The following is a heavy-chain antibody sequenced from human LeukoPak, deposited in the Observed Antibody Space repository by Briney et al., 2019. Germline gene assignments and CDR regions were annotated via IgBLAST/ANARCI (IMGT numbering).Heavy chain of an antibody. Sequence: GGSLRLSCAASGFTFSDHYMDWVRQAPGKGLEWVGRIRNKANSYTTEYAASVKGRFVISRDDSKNSLYLRMNSLKTEDTGVYYCARVGIVGATGYFDNWGQGTLVTVSS. D-gene: IGHD1-26*01. V-gene: IGHV3-72*01. CDR3: ARVGIVGATGYFDN. J-gene: IGHJ4*02. CDR2: IRNKANSYTT. CDR1: GFTFSDHY.